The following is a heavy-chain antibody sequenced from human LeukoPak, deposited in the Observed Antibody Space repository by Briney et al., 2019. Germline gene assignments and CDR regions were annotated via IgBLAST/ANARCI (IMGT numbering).Heavy chain of an antibody. J-gene: IGHJ6*02. CDR1: GFTFSSYW. CDR3: ARHYYDSSGYYLSYYYYGMDV. CDR2: ITQDGSAK. Sequence: GGSLRLSCAASGFTFSSYWMSWVREAPGKGLGWVANITQDGSAKYYVDSVKGRFTISRDNAKNSLYLQMNSLSAEDTAVYYCARHYYDSSGYYLSYYYYGMDVWGQGTTVTVSS. D-gene: IGHD3-22*01. V-gene: IGHV3-7*01.